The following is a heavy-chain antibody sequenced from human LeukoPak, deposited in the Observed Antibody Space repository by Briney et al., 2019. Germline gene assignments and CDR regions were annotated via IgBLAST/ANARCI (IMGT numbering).Heavy chain of an antibody. CDR3: AGSSSGWYLNY. J-gene: IGHJ4*02. D-gene: IGHD6-19*01. CDR1: GFTFSSYA. V-gene: IGHV3-64D*06. Sequence: GRSLRLSCSASGFTFSSYAMHWVRQAPGKGLEYVSAISSNGGSTFHADSVKGRFTISRDNSKNTLYLQMSSLRAEDTALYYCAGSSSGWYLNYWGQGTLVTVSS. CDR2: ISSNGGST.